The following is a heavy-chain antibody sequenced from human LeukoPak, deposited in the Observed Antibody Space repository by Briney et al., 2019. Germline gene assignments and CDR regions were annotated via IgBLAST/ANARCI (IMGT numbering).Heavy chain of an antibody. V-gene: IGHV3-74*01. Sequence: GGSLRLSCAASGFTFSSYWMHWVRQAPGKGLVWVSRINSDGSSTSYADSVKGRFTISRDNAKNTLYLQMNSLRAEDTAVYYCARKAAAGIAEVDYWGQGTLVTVSS. CDR1: GFTFSSYW. D-gene: IGHD6-13*01. CDR3: ARKAAAGIAEVDY. CDR2: INSDGSST. J-gene: IGHJ4*02.